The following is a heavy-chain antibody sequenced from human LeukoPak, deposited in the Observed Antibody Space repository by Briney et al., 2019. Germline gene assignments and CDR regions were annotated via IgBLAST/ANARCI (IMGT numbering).Heavy chain of an antibody. CDR3: VRAVGPVGGYDSP. V-gene: IGHV4-59*01. CDR2: IYYSGST. D-gene: IGHD5-12*01. J-gene: IGHJ5*02. Sequence: PSETLSLTCTVSGGSFSSYYWSWIRQPPGKGLGWIGYIYYSGSTNCNPSLKSRVTISLDTSKNQFSLKLSSVTAADTAVYYCVRAVGPVGGYDSPWGQGTLVTVSS. CDR1: GGSFSSYY.